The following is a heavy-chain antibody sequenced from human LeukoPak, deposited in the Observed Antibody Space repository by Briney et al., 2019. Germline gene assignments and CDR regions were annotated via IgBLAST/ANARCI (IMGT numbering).Heavy chain of an antibody. CDR2: IWYDGSNK. CDR3: AKDRATKPNYFDY. J-gene: IGHJ4*02. CDR1: GFTFSSYG. Sequence: GGSLRLSCAASGFTFSSYGMHWVRQAPGKGLEWVAVIWYDGSNKYYADSVKGRFTISRDNSKNTLYLQMNSLRAEDTAVYYCAKDRATKPNYFDYWGQGTPVTVSS. V-gene: IGHV3-33*06.